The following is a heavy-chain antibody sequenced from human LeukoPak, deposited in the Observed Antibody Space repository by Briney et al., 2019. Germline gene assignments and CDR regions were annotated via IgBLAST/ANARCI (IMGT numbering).Heavy chain of an antibody. V-gene: IGHV1-2*02. CDR1: GYTFTGYY. Sequence: ASVKVSCKASGYTFTGYYMHRVRQAPGQGLEWMGWINPNSGGTNYAQKFQGRVTMTRDTSISTAYMELSRLRSDDTAVYYCARDLGGVLRFLEWLPLDYWGQGTLVTVSS. J-gene: IGHJ4*02. D-gene: IGHD3-3*01. CDR2: INPNSGGT. CDR3: ARDLGGVLRFLEWLPLDY.